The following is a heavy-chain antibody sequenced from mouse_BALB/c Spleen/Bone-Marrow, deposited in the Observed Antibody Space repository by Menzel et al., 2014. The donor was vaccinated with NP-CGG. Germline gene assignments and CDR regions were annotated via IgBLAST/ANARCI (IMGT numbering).Heavy chain of an antibody. CDR1: GFTFTDYY. Sequence: VQLKQSGGGLVQPGGSLRLSCATSGFTFTDYYMSWVRQPPGKALEWLGFIRNKANGYTTEYSASVKGRFTISRDNSQSILYLQVNTLRAEDSATYYCARFDVYYYFDYWGQGTTLTVSS. CDR2: IRNKANGYTT. CDR3: ARFDVYYYFDY. J-gene: IGHJ2*01. D-gene: IGHD2-3*01. V-gene: IGHV7-3*02.